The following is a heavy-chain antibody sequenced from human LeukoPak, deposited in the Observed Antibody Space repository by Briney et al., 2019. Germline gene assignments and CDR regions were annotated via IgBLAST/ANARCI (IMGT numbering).Heavy chain of an antibody. CDR2: ISNDESTI. V-gene: IGHV3-74*01. Sequence: GGSLRLSCAASGFSFSSYWMHWVRQAPGKGPVWVSLISNDESTIIYADSVKGRFTISRDNAKNTLYLQMNSLRAEDTAVYYCAKDRLYYYDSSGQILYGWGQGTLVTVSS. CDR3: AKDRLYYYDSSGQILYG. D-gene: IGHD3-22*01. J-gene: IGHJ4*02. CDR1: GFSFSSYW.